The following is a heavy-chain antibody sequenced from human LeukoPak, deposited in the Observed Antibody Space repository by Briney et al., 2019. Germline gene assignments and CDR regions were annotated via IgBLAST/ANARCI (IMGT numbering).Heavy chain of an antibody. D-gene: IGHD6-6*01. V-gene: IGHV4-59*01. J-gene: IGHJ4*02. CDR1: GGSISSYY. CDR3: ARRYLGYSSSSYNY. CDR2: IYYSGST. Sequence: SETLSLTCTVSGGSISSYYWSWIRQPPGKGLEWIGYIYYSGSTNYNPSLKSRVTISVDTSKNQFSLKLSSVTAADTAVYYCARRYLGYSSSSYNYWGQGTLVTVSS.